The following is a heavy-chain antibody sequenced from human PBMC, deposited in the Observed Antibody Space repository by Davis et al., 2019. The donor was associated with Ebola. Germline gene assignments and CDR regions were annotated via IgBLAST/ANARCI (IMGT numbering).Heavy chain of an antibody. CDR1: GFTFDNYW. J-gene: IGHJ4*02. CDR3: GRDQRGLLDY. CDR2: IKQDASEK. Sequence: GESLKISCVVSGFTFDNYWMSWVRQAPGKGLEWVASIKQDASEKKYVDSVKGRFTISRDNAKTSLYLQMNSLRADDTAVYYCGRDQRGLLDYWGQGTLVTVSS. D-gene: IGHD1-1*01. V-gene: IGHV3-7*03.